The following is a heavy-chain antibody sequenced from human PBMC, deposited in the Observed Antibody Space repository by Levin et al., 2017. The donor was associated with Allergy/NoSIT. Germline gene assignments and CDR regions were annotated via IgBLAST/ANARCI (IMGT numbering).Heavy chain of an antibody. CDR2: INHSGST. V-gene: IGHV4-34*01. D-gene: IGHD6-19*01. CDR3: ARGSIAVAGTGYYFDY. CDR1: GGSFSGYY. J-gene: IGHJ4*02. Sequence: PGGSLRLSCAVYGGSFSGYYWSWIRQPPGKGLEWIGEINHSGSTNYNPSLKSRVTISVDTSKNQFSLKLSSVTAADTAVYYCARGSIAVAGTGYYFDYWGQGTLVTVSS.